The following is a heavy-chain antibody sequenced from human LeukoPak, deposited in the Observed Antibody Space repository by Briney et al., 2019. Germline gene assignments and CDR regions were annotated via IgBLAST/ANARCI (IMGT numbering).Heavy chain of an antibody. J-gene: IGHJ4*02. CDR2: ISYDGSNK. CDR1: GFTFSSHA. CDR3: AREEGKNGDFDY. Sequence: GGSLRLSCAASGFTFSSHAMHWVRQAPGKGLEWVAVISYDGSNKYYADSVKGRFTISRDNSKNTLYLQMNSLRAEDTAVYYCAREEGKNGDFDYWGQGTLVTVSS. V-gene: IGHV3-30-3*01. D-gene: IGHD2-8*01.